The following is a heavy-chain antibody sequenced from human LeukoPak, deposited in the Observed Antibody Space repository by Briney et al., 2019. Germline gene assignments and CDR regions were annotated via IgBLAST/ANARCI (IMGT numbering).Heavy chain of an antibody. CDR3: AGIPVVVTANPFDY. J-gene: IGHJ4*02. CDR2: IYTSGST. Sequence: SETLSLTCTVSGASISSGSYYWSWIRQPAGKGLEWIGRIYTSGSTTYNPSLKSRVTISVDTSKNQFSLKLTSVTAADTAVYYCAGIPVVVTANPFDYWGQGTLVTVSS. D-gene: IGHD2-21*02. V-gene: IGHV4-61*02. CDR1: GASISSGSYY.